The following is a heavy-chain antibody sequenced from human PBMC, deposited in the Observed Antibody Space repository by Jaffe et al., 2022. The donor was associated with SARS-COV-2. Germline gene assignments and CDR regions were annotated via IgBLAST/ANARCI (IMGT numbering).Heavy chain of an antibody. D-gene: IGHD6-13*01. CDR3: ARDLRQQLVIRYYMDV. Sequence: QVQLVESGGGVVQPGRSLRLSCAASGFTFSSYAMHWVRQAPGKGLEWVAVISYDGSNKYYADSVKGRFTISRDNSKNTLYLQMNSLRAEDTAVYYCARDLRQQLVIRYYMDVWGKGTTVTVSS. CDR1: GFTFSSYA. CDR2: ISYDGSNK. V-gene: IGHV3-30*04. J-gene: IGHJ6*03.